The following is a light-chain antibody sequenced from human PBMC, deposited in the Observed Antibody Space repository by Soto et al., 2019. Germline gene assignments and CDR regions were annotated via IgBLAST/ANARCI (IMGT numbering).Light chain of an antibody. V-gene: IGKV3-15*01. J-gene: IGKJ1*01. CDR3: QQYDNWPPWT. CDR1: QSISIN. Sequence: EIVMTQSPATLSVSPGERATLSCRASQSISINLAWYQQRPGQVPRLLIYGASTRATGIPARFSGSGSGTEFTLTISSLQSEDFGIYYCQQYDNWPPWTFGQGTKVEIK. CDR2: GAS.